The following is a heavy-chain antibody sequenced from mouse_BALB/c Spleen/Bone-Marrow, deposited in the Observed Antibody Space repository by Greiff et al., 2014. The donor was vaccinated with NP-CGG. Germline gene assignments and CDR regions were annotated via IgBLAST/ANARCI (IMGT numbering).Heavy chain of an antibody. CDR1: GFSLTTYG. J-gene: IGHJ2*01. CDR2: IWAGGST. V-gene: IGHV2-9*02. CDR3: ARGVRHFDY. Sequence: VQLVESGPGLVAPSQSLSITCTVSGFSLTTYGVHWVRQPPGKGLEWLGVIWAGGSTNYTSALMSRLSISKDNSKSQVFLKMNSLQTDDTAMHYCARGVRHFDYWGRGTTLTVSS.